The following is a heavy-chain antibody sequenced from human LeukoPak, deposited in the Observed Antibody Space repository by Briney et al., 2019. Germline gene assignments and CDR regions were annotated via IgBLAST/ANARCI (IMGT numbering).Heavy chain of an antibody. CDR3: AREGGYSSSLAY. Sequence: GGSLRLSCAASGFTFSSYWMHWVRQAPGKGLVWVSRIKTDGSSTSYADSVKGRFTISRDNAKNTLYLQMNSLRAEDTAVYYCAREGGYSSSLAYWGQGTLVTVSS. D-gene: IGHD6-13*01. CDR2: IKTDGSST. J-gene: IGHJ4*02. V-gene: IGHV3-74*01. CDR1: GFTFSSYW.